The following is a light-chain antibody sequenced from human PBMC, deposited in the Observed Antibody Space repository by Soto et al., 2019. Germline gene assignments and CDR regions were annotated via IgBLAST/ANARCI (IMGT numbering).Light chain of an antibody. Sequence: DIRMTQSPSSLSASVGGTVTITCRASQGISDYLSWFQHKPGEAPKLLIYTASSLQGGVPLRFSGPGSRTDFSLTISGLQPEDSATYYCQQTYTFPWTFGQGTKVDIK. CDR2: TAS. CDR1: QGISDY. V-gene: IGKV1-39*01. CDR3: QQTYTFPWT. J-gene: IGKJ1*01.